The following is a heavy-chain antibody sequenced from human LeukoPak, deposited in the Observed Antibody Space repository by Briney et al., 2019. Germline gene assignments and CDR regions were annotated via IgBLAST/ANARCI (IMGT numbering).Heavy chain of an antibody. CDR1: GGTFSNYA. CDR2: IIPIIGIV. CDR3: ARERGGSCNGGSCYVPDY. D-gene: IGHD2-15*01. V-gene: IGHV1-69*04. J-gene: IGHJ4*02. Sequence: SVKVSCKASGGTFSNYAISWVRQAPEQGLEWMGRIIPIIGIVKYAQSFQGRVTISADKSTGIAYMEMSSLRSEDTAVFYCARERGGSCNGGSCYVPDYWGQGTLVTVSS.